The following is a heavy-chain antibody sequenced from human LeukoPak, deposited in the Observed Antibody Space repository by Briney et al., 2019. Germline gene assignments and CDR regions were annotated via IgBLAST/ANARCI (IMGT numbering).Heavy chain of an antibody. Sequence: SETLSLTCTVSGGSISSYYWSWIRQPPGKGLEWIGYIYYSGSTNYNPSLTSRVTISVDTSKNQFSLKLSSVTAADTAVYYCARAARVVPAAIGAFDIWGQGTMVTVSS. CDR2: IYYSGST. CDR3: ARAARVVPAAIGAFDI. J-gene: IGHJ3*02. CDR1: GGSISSYY. V-gene: IGHV4-59*01. D-gene: IGHD2-2*01.